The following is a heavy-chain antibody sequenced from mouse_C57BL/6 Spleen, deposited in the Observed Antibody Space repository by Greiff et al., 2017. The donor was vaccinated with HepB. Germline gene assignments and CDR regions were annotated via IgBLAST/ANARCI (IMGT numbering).Heavy chain of an antibody. CDR2: IYPGDGDT. Sequence: QVQLQQSGAELVKPGASVKISCKASGYAFSSYWMNWVKQRPGKGLEWIGQIYPGDGDTNYNGKFKGKATLTADKSSSTAYMQLSSLTSEDSAVYFCARSYYDYDGVDYWGQGTTLTVSS. D-gene: IGHD2-4*01. CDR1: GYAFSSYW. V-gene: IGHV1-80*01. CDR3: ARSYYDYDGVDY. J-gene: IGHJ2*01.